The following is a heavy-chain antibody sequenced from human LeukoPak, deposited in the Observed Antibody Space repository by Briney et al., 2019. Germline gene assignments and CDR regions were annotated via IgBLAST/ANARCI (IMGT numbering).Heavy chain of an antibody. D-gene: IGHD5-18*01. CDR2: INSDGSRT. CDR1: GFTFSSYW. V-gene: IGHV3-74*01. Sequence: GGSLRLSCAAPGFTFSSYWMHWVRQAPGKGLVWVSRINSDGSRTNYADSVKGRFTISIDNAKNTLFLQMDSLRAEDTAVYYCARARGNNYGFFDYWGQGIMVTVSS. CDR3: ARARGNNYGFFDY. J-gene: IGHJ4*02.